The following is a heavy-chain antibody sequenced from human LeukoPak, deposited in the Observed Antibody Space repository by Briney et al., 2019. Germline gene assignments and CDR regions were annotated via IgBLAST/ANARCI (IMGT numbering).Heavy chain of an antibody. Sequence: GASVKVSCKASGYTFTSYDINWVRQATGQGLEWMGWMNPNSGNTGYAQKFQGRVTITRNTSISTAYMELSSLRSEDTAVYYCARVDEEIGQQRYYYMDVWGKGTTVTVSS. CDR2: MNPNSGNT. V-gene: IGHV1-8*03. D-gene: IGHD3-10*01. J-gene: IGHJ6*03. CDR1: GYTFTSYD. CDR3: ARVDEEIGQQRYYYMDV.